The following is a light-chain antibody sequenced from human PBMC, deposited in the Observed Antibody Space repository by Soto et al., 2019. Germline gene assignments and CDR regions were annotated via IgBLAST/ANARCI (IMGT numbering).Light chain of an antibody. V-gene: IGLV2-8*01. CDR3: SSYAGINNLGV. CDR1: SSDVGGYKY. CDR2: EVN. Sequence: QSALTQPPSASGSPGQSVTISCTGTSSDVGGYKYVSWYQQHPGKAPKLMIFEVNTRPSGVPDRFSGYKSGNTASLTVSGLQAEDEADYYCSSYAGINNLGVFGNGTKLTVL. J-gene: IGLJ1*01.